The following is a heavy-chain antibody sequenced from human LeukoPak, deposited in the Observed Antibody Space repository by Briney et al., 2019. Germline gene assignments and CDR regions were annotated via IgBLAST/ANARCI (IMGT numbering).Heavy chain of an antibody. CDR3: ARRHLDGPYGMDV. CDR1: GFTFSSYT. Sequence: GGSLRLSCAASGFTFSSYTMNWVRQAPGKGLEWVSYISSSSSTIYYADSVKGRFTISRDNAKNSLYLQMNSLRAEDTAVYYCARRHLDGPYGMDVWGQGTTVTVSS. V-gene: IGHV3-48*01. D-gene: IGHD5-24*01. CDR2: ISSSSSTI. J-gene: IGHJ6*02.